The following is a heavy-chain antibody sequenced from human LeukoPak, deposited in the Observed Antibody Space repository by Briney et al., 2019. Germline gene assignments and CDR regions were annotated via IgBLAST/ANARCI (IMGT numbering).Heavy chain of an antibody. CDR3: AREKGDIVVVPAARSWFDP. Sequence: RASVELTCTASGGTFSSYAISWVRQAPGQGLEWMGRIIHICGIANYAQNFQGRVTITADKSTSTAYMELSSLRSEDTAVYYCAREKGDIVVVPAARSWFDPWGQGTLVTVSS. D-gene: IGHD2-2*01. CDR2: IIHICGIA. J-gene: IGHJ5*02. V-gene: IGHV1-69*04. CDR1: GGTFSSYA.